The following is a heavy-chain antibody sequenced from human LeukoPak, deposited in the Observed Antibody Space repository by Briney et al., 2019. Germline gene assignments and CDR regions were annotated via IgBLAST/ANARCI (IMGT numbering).Heavy chain of an antibody. CDR2: ISGSGGNT. V-gene: IGHV3-23*01. CDR1: GLTFSNYG. CDR3: AKDDGGSYYIYYYYMDV. D-gene: IGHD1-26*01. Sequence: GSLRLFCAASGLTFSNYGMSWVRQAPGKGREWVSAISGSGGNTYYADSVKGRFTISRDNSKNTLYLQMNSLRAEDTAVYYCAKDDGGSYYIYYYYMDVWGKGTTVTISS. J-gene: IGHJ6*03.